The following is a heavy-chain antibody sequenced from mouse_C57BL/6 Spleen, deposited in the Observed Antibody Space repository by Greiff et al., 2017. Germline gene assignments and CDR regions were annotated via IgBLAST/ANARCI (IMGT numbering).Heavy chain of an antibody. CDR2: IYPGSGSI. V-gene: IGHV1-62-2*01. CDR1: GYTFTEYT. D-gene: IGHD2-4*01. CDR3: ARREDYDYGGYFDV. Sequence: QVQLQQSGPELVKPGASVKMSCKASGYTFTEYTIHWVKQRSGQGLEWIGWIYPGSGSIKYNEKFKDKATLTADKSSSTAYIELSRLTSDDSAVYFCARREDYDYGGYFDVWGTGTTVTVSS. J-gene: IGHJ1*03.